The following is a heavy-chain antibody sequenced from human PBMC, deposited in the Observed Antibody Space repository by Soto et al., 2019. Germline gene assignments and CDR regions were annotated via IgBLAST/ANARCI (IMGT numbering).Heavy chain of an antibody. J-gene: IGHJ4*02. D-gene: IGHD3-16*01. Sequence: EVQLVESGGGLVQPGGSLRLSCAASGFTFSSYWMSWVRQAPGKGLEWVANIRQDGSEKYYVDSVKGRFTISRDNPKNSLYLQMNSLRAEDTAVYYGARAGLSDYVWESNSSYWGQGTLVTVSS. CDR1: GFTFSSYW. V-gene: IGHV3-7*01. CDR3: ARAGLSDYVWESNSSY. CDR2: IRQDGSEK.